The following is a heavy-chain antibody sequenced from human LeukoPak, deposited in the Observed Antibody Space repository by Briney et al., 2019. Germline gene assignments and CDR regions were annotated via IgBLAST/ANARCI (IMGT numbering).Heavy chain of an antibody. CDR2: IYYSGST. V-gene: IGHV4-39*01. D-gene: IGHD6-19*01. Sequence: TSETLSLTCTVSGGSISSSSYYWGWIRQPPGKGLEWNGSIYYSGSTYYNPSLKSRVTISVDTSKNQFSLKLSSVTAADTAVYYCARLTYSSGWYFGYWGQGTLVTVSS. CDR1: GGSISSSSYY. CDR3: ARLTYSSGWYFGY. J-gene: IGHJ4*02.